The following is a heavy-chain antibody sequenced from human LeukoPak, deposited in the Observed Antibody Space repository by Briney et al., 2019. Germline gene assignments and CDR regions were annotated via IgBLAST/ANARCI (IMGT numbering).Heavy chain of an antibody. Sequence: GGSLRLSCAASGFAFSSYAMSWVRQAPGKGLEWVSAASGSGGSTYYADSVKGRFTISRDNSKNTLYLQMNSLRAEDTAVYYCAKDLGSVVTPPSLDYWGQGTLVTVSS. CDR2: ASGSGGST. CDR3: AKDLGSVVTPPSLDY. D-gene: IGHD4-23*01. CDR1: GFAFSSYA. J-gene: IGHJ4*02. V-gene: IGHV3-23*01.